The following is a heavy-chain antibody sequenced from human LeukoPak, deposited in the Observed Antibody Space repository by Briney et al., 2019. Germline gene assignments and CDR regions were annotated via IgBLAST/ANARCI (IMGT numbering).Heavy chain of an antibody. D-gene: IGHD3-3*01. CDR1: GFTFSSYG. J-gene: IGHJ6*02. CDR2: IWYDGSNK. V-gene: IGHV3-33*01. CDR3: ARDPPGGPIFNIYGMDV. Sequence: GRSLRLSCAASGFTFSSYGMHWGGQAAGTGLEGVAVIWYDGSNKYYADSVKGRFTISRDNSKNTLYLQMNSLRAEDTAVYYCARDPPGGPIFNIYGMDVWGQGTTVTVSS.